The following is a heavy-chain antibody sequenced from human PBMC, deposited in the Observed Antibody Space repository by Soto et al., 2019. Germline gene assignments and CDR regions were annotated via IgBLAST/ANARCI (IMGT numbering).Heavy chain of an antibody. J-gene: IGHJ4*02. D-gene: IGHD3-9*01. CDR2: IYYSGST. CDR3: ASYDILTGTFDY. Sequence: PSETLSLTCTVSGGSISSYYWSWIRQPPGKGLEWIGYIYYSGSTNYNPSLKSRVTISVDTSKNQFSLKLSSVTAADTAVYYCASYDILTGTFDYWGQGTLVTVSS. CDR1: GGSISSYY. V-gene: IGHV4-59*01.